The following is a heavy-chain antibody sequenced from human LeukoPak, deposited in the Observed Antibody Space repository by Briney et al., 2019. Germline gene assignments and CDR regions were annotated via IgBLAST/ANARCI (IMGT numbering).Heavy chain of an antibody. V-gene: IGHV3-30-3*01. J-gene: IGHJ4*02. CDR3: ARDMEMATISGGYFDY. D-gene: IGHD5-12*01. Sequence: GGSLGLSCAASGFTFSSYPMHWVRQAPGKGLEWVAVISYDGSNKYYADSVKGRFTISRDNSKNTLYLQMNSLRAEDTAVYYCARDMEMATISGGYFDYWGQGTLVTVSS. CDR2: ISYDGSNK. CDR1: GFTFSSYP.